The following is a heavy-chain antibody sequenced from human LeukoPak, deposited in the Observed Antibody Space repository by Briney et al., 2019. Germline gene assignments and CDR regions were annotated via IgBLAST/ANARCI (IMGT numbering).Heavy chain of an antibody. CDR3: ARHVRWELYFDY. CDR2: IYYSGST. Sequence: PSETLSLTCTVSGGSISSSSYYWGWIRQPPGKGLEWIGSIYYSGSTYYNPSLKSRATISVDPSKNQFSLKLSSVTAADTAVYSCARHVRWELYFDYWGQGTLVTVSS. V-gene: IGHV4-39*01. CDR1: GGSISSSSYY. J-gene: IGHJ4*02. D-gene: IGHD1-26*01.